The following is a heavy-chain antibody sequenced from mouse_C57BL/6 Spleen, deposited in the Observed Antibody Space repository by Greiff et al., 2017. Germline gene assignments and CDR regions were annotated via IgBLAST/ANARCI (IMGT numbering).Heavy chain of an antibody. CDR1: GYAFSSSW. V-gene: IGHV1-82*01. Sequence: QVQLQQSGPELVKPGASVKISCKASGYAFSSSWMNWVKQRPGKGLEWIGRNYPGDGDTNYNGKFKGKATLTADKSSSTAYMQLSSLTSEDSAVYFCARASQLDYWGQGTTLTVSS. J-gene: IGHJ2*01. CDR2: NYPGDGDT. CDR3: ARASQLDY.